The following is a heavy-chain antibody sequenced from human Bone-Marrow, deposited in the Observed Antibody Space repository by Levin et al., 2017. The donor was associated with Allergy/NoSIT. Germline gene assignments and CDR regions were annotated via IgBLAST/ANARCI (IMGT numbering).Heavy chain of an antibody. J-gene: IGHJ4*02. CDR2: IYSGGST. D-gene: IGHD2-2*01. CDR3: ARGRYCSSTSCYLPFDY. Sequence: SGGSLRLSCAASGFTVSSNYMSWVRQAPGKGLEWVSVIYSGGSTYYADSVKGRFTISRDNSKNTLYLQMNSLRAEDTAVYYCARGRYCSSTSCYLPFDYWGQGTLVTVSS. CDR1: GFTVSSNY. V-gene: IGHV3-53*01.